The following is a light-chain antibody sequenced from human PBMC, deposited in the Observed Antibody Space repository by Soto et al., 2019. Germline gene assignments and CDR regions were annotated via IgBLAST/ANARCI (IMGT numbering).Light chain of an antibody. CDR3: QQYSTYPPT. CDR2: AAS. J-gene: IGKJ2*01. V-gene: IGKV1-8*01. CDR1: QGISSY. Sequence: AIRMTQSPSSFSASTGHRVTITCWASQGISSYLAWYQQKPGKAPKLLIYAASTLRSGVASRFRGSASGTDFTLTISCLPSEDFATYYCQQYSTYPPTFGQGTKLEIK.